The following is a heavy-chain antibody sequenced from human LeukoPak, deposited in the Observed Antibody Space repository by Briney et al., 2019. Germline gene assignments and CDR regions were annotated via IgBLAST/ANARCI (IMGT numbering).Heavy chain of an antibody. V-gene: IGHV1-18*01. J-gene: IGHJ4*02. CDR1: GYTFSRNA. Sequence: ASVKISCKASGYTFSRNAMNWVRQAPGQGLEWMGWISAYNGNTNYAQKLQGRVTMTTDTSTSTAYMELRSLRSDDTAVYYCARDLWFGELSHDYWGQGTLVTVSS. CDR2: ISAYNGNT. CDR3: ARDLWFGELSHDY. D-gene: IGHD3-10*01.